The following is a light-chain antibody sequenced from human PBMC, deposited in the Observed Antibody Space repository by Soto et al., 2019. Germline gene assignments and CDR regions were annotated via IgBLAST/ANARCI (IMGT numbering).Light chain of an antibody. V-gene: IGKV3-15*01. CDR1: QIVSSN. CDR3: QQYNNWPPMYT. J-gene: IGKJ2*01. CDR2: DAS. Sequence: EIVMTQSPATLSVSPGERATLSCRASQIVSSNVAWYQQKAGQAPRLLINDASTRATGIPARFSGSGSGTEFTLTISSLKSEDFAVYYCQQYNNWPPMYTFGQGTKLEIK.